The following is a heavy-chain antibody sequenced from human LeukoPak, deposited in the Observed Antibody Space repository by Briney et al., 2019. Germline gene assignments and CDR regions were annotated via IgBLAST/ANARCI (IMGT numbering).Heavy chain of an antibody. Sequence: SETLSLTCSVSGDSVSRSDSYWDWIRQPPGKGLEWIGTSYYSGRTYYSPSLKSRVTMSVDPSNNRFSLNLRSVTAADTALYYCARRCYYDGSGYLEWGQGTLLSVSS. D-gene: IGHD3-22*01. V-gene: IGHV4-39*01. CDR1: GDSVSRSDSY. CDR3: ARRCYYDGSGYLE. J-gene: IGHJ1*01. CDR2: SYYSGRT.